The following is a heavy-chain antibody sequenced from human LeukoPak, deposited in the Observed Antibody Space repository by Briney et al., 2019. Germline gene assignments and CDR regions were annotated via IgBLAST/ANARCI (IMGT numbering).Heavy chain of an antibody. J-gene: IGHJ5*02. Sequence: GASVKVSCKASGYTFTSYVINGVRQATGQGLEWMGWMNPNSGNTGYAQKFQGRVTMTRNTSISTAYMELSSLRSEDTAVYYCARGGAVADFNWFDPWGQGTLVTVSS. CDR3: ARGGAVADFNWFDP. V-gene: IGHV1-8*01. CDR1: GYTFTSYV. CDR2: MNPNSGNT. D-gene: IGHD6-19*01.